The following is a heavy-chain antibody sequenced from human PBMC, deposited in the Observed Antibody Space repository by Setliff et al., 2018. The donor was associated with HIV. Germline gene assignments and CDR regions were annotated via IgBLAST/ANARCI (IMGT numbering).Heavy chain of an antibody. CDR3: ATKVYCTNGVCLDAFDL. V-gene: IGHV1-2*06. CDR2: TNPNSGGT. CDR1: GYTFTDYY. J-gene: IGHJ3*01. D-gene: IGHD2-8*01. Sequence: ASVKVSCKASGYTFTDYYMHWVRQAPGQGLEWMGRTNPNSGGTNHAQKFQGRVTMTRDTSSSTAYMELSRLRSDDTAVYYCATKVYCTNGVCLDAFDLWGQGTMVTVSS.